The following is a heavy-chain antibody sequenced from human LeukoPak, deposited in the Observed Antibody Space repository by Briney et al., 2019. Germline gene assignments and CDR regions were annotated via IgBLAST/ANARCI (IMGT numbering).Heavy chain of an antibody. J-gene: IGHJ5*02. D-gene: IGHD2-2*01. Sequence: AGESLKISCKGSGYTFTSYWIGWVRQMPGKGLEWMGIIYPGDSDTRYSPSFQGQVTISADKSISTAYLQWSSLKASDTAMYYCARQDIVVDNWFDPWGQGTLVTVSS. CDR3: ARQDIVVDNWFDP. CDR2: IYPGDSDT. CDR1: GYTFTSYW. V-gene: IGHV5-51*01.